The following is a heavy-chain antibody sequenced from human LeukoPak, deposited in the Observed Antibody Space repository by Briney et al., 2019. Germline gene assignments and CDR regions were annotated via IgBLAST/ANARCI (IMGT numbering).Heavy chain of an antibody. V-gene: IGHV3-23*01. CDR3: AKEPYDSSGYYYEYYYGMDV. Sequence: GGSLRLSCAASGFTFSSYAMSWVRQAPGKGLEWASAISGSGGSTYYADSVKGRFTISRDNSKNTLYLQMNSLRAEDTAVYYCAKEPYDSSGYYYEYYYGMDVWGQGTTVTVSS. D-gene: IGHD3-22*01. CDR2: ISGSGGST. CDR1: GFTFSSYA. J-gene: IGHJ6*02.